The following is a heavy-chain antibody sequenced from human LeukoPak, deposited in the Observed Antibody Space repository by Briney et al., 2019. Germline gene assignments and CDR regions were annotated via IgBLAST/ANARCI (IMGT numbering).Heavy chain of an antibody. CDR1: GGSISSYY. J-gene: IGHJ4*02. V-gene: IGHV4-59*08. Sequence: TSETLSLTCTVSGGSISSYYWSWIRQPLGKGLEWMGYIYYSGSTNYNPSPKSRVTISVDTSKTQFSLKLSSVTAAATAVYYCARLYPGGYADYADYWGQGTLVTVSS. CDR3: ARLYPGGYADYADY. CDR2: IYYSGST. D-gene: IGHD1-26*01.